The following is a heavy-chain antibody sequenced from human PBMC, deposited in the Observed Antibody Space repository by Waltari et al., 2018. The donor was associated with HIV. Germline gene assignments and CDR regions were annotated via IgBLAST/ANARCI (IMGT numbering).Heavy chain of an antibody. J-gene: IGHJ2*01. Sequence: EVQLVQSGAEVKKPGESLKISGKGSGYSLTSYWHGWVGQMPGKGREWMGIIYPGDSDTRYSPSFQGQVTISADKSISTAYLQWSSLKASDTAMYYCARSPPLEDMTKRGYFDLWGRGTLVTVSS. CDR3: ARSPPLEDMTKRGYFDL. CDR1: GYSLTSYW. D-gene: IGHD4-17*01. V-gene: IGHV5-51*01. CDR2: IYPGDSDT.